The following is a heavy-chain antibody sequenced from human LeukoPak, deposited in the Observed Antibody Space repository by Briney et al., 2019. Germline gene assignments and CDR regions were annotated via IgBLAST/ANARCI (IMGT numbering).Heavy chain of an antibody. CDR3: AREELIGYFDY. CDR2: IYYSGST. Sequence: PSETLSLTCTVSGGSISSYYWSWIRQPPGKGLEWIGYIYYSGSTNYNPSLKSRVTISVDTSKNQFSLKLSSVTAADTAVYYRAREELIGYFDYWGQGTLVTVSS. J-gene: IGHJ4*02. CDR1: GGSISSYY. D-gene: IGHD3-16*01. V-gene: IGHV4-59*01.